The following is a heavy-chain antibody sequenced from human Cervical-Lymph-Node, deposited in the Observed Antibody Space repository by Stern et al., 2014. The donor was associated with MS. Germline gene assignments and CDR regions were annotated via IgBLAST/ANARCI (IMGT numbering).Heavy chain of an antibody. CDR1: GDSISGGNW. J-gene: IGHJ4*02. CDR3: ARVRSVAAREFDF. D-gene: IGHD2-15*01. CDR2: IYQSGST. Sequence: QLQLQESGPGLVKPSGTLSLTCTVSGDSISGGNWWSWVRQPPGKVLEWIGEIYQSGSTSSNPSLKSRVTMSIDKSKNQFSLKLSSVTAADTAVYYCARVRSVAAREFDFWGQGTLVTVSS. V-gene: IGHV4-4*02.